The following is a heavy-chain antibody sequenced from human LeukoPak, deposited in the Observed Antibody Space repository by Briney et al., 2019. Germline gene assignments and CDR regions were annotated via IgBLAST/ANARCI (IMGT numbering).Heavy chain of an antibody. CDR3: ARAYMVRGVITPNAFDI. V-gene: IGHV1-69*06. J-gene: IGHJ3*02. Sequence: SVKVSCKASGGTFSSYAISWVRQAPGQGLEWVGGIVSIFGTANYAQKFQGRVTITADKSTSTAYMELSSLRSEDTAVYYCARAYMVRGVITPNAFDIWGQGTMVTVSS. D-gene: IGHD3-10*01. CDR1: GGTFSSYA. CDR2: IVSIFGTA.